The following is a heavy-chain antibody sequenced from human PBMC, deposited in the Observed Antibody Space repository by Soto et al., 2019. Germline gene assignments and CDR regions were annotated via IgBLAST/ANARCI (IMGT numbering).Heavy chain of an antibody. J-gene: IGHJ5*02. V-gene: IGHV1-18*01. CDR3: ARDRRQQLVRGGVWFDP. Sequence: ASVKVSCKASGYTFTSYGISWVRQAPGQGLEWMGWISAYNGNTNYAQKLQGRVTMTTDTSTSTAYMELRSLRSDDTAVYYCARDRRQQLVRGGVWFDPWGQGTLVTVSS. CDR1: GYTFTSYG. D-gene: IGHD6-13*01. CDR2: ISAYNGNT.